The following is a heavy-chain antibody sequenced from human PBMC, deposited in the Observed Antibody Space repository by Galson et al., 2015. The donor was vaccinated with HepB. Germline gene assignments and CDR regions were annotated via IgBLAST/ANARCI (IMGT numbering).Heavy chain of an antibody. V-gene: IGHV3-33*01. D-gene: IGHD2-15*01. Sequence: SLRLSCAASGFTFSSCGMHWVRQAPGKGLEWVAVIWYDGSNKYYADSVKGRFTISRDNSKNTLYLQMNSLRAEDTAVYYCAREGYCSGGSCSKTFDYWGQGTLVTVSS. CDR2: IWYDGSNK. CDR1: GFTFSSCG. J-gene: IGHJ4*02. CDR3: AREGYCSGGSCSKTFDY.